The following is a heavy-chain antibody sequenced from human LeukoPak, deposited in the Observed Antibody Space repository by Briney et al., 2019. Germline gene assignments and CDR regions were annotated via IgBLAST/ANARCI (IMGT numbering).Heavy chain of an antibody. CDR1: GGSISSGGYY. Sequence: LSLTCTVSGGSISSGGYYWSWVRQAPGKGLEWVSAISGSGGSTYYADSVKGRFTISRDNSKNTLYLQMNSLRAEDTAVYYCAKDNYSSSWVVDKLRLDYFDYWGQGTLVTVSS. J-gene: IGHJ4*02. CDR2: ISGSGGST. V-gene: IGHV3-23*01. CDR3: AKDNYSSSWVVDKLRLDYFDY. D-gene: IGHD6-13*01.